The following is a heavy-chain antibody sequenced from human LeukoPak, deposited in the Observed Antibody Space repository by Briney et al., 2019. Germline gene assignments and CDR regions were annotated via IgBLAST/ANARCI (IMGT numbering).Heavy chain of an antibody. D-gene: IGHD3-10*01. J-gene: IGHJ4*02. V-gene: IGHV3-48*01. CDR3: ARDNYYGSGSYIAY. CDR2: ISSSSSTI. CDR1: GFTFSSYS. Sequence: GGSLRLSCAASGFTFSSYSMNWVRQAPGKGLEWVSYISSSSSTIYYADSVKGRFTTSRDNAKNSLYLQMNSLRAEDTAVYYCARDNYYGSGSYIAYWGQGTLVTVSS.